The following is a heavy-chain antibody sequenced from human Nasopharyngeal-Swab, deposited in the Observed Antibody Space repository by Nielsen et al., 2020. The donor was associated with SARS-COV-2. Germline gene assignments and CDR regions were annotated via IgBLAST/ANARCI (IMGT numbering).Heavy chain of an antibody. Sequence: WIRQPPGKGLEWVAVISYDGSNKYYADSVKGRFTISRDNSKNTLYLQMNSLRAEDTAVYYCAKDLGVGYYDSSGYYSDASDIWGQGTMVTVSS. CDR3: AKDLGVGYYDSSGYYSDASDI. V-gene: IGHV3-30*18. D-gene: IGHD3-22*01. J-gene: IGHJ3*02. CDR2: ISYDGSNK.